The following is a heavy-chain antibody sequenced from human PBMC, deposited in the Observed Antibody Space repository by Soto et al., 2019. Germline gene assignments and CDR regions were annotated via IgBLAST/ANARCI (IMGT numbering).Heavy chain of an antibody. V-gene: IGHV4-59*13. Sequence: QVQLQESGPGLVKPSETLSLTCTVSGVSISSYYWSWIRQPPGKGLEWIGYIHNSGSTSYNPSLQSRVTMSADTSKNQFSLDLRSVTAADTAVYYCARRWSGTDYWGRGTLVTVSS. D-gene: IGHD3-10*01. J-gene: IGHJ4*02. CDR1: GVSISSYY. CDR3: ARRWSGTDY. CDR2: IHNSGST.